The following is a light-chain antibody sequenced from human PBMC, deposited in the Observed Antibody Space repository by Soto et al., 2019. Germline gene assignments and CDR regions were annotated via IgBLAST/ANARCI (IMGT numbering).Light chain of an antibody. V-gene: IGKV4-1*01. CDR3: QQRNDWPLT. CDR2: WAS. CDR1: QSVLYNSNNKNY. J-gene: IGKJ4*01. Sequence: DIVMTQSPDSLAVSLGERATINCKSSQSVLYNSNNKNYLAWYQQKPGQAPKMVIYWASTRESGVPDRFSGSGSGTNFTLTVSSLQAEDVAVYYCQQRNDWPLTFGGGTKVEIK.